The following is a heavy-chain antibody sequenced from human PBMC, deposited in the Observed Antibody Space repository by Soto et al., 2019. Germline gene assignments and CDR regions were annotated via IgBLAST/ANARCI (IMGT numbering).Heavy chain of an antibody. CDR1: GFTFSSYW. V-gene: IGHV3-74*01. CDR3: ARVQYSGYDPVPNFDY. Sequence: GGSLRFSCAASGFTFSSYWMHWVRQAPGKGLVWVSRINSDGSSTSYADSVKGRFTISRDNAKNTLYLQMNSLRAEDTAVYYCARVQYSGYDPVPNFDYWGQGTLVTVSS. J-gene: IGHJ4*02. CDR2: INSDGSST. D-gene: IGHD5-12*01.